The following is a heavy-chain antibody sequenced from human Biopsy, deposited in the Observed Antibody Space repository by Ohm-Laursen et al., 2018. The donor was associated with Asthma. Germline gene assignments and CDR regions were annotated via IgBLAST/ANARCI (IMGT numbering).Heavy chain of an antibody. V-gene: IGHV3-30-3*01. D-gene: IGHD3-3*01. CDR1: GFTFRSYA. J-gene: IGHJ4*02. CDR2: GGSYYDGGLR. CDR3: ARDVMEWYLPAFDF. Sequence: SLRLSCAASGFTFRSYAMHWVRQAPGKGLEWVAVGGSYYDGGLRYYADSVNGRFTVSRDDSKNTLYLQMNSLRPDDTAVYYCARDVMEWYLPAFDFWGQGTLVTVSS.